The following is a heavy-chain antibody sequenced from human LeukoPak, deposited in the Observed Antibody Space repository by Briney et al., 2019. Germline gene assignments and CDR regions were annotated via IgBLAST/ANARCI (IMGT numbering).Heavy chain of an antibody. D-gene: IGHD3-22*01. CDR1: GFTFSNYA. Sequence: GGSLRLSCAASGFTFSNYAMSWVRQAPGKGLEWVSAISGSGGDTYYADSVKGRFTISRDNSKNTLFLLMSSLRAEDTAVYYCAKDPRSGRGWYFDLWGRGTLVTVSS. V-gene: IGHV3-23*01. J-gene: IGHJ2*01. CDR3: AKDPRSGRGWYFDL. CDR2: ISGSGGDT.